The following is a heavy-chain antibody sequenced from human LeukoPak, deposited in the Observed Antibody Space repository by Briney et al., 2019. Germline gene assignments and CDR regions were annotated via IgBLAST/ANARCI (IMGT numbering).Heavy chain of an antibody. CDR1: GFTFSNYW. J-gene: IGHJ5*02. D-gene: IGHD4-11*01. CDR3: ASRATVTTDRFWFDP. V-gene: IGHV3-74*01. Sequence: PGGSLRLSCAASGFTFSNYWMHWVRQAPGEALMWVSRIKSDGSSTTYADSVKGRFTISRDNSKNTLYLQMNSLRAEDTAVYYCASRATVTTDRFWFDPWGQGTLVTVSS. CDR2: IKSDGSST.